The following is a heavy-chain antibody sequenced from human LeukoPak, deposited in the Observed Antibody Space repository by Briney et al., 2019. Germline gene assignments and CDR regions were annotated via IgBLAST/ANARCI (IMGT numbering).Heavy chain of an antibody. D-gene: IGHD3-22*01. CDR1: GGTFSSYA. CDR2: FIPIFGTA. CDR3: ARVDIGAAYYDGLYYFDY. Sequence: ASVKVSCKASGGTFSSYAISWVRQAPGQGLEWMGGFIPIFGTANYAQKFQGRVTITADESTSTAYMELSSLRSEDTAVYYCARVDIGAAYYDGLYYFDYWGQGTLVTVSS. V-gene: IGHV1-69*13. J-gene: IGHJ4*02.